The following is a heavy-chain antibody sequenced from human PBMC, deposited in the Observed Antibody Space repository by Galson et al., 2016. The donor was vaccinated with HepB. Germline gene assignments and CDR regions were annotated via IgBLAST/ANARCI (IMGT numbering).Heavy chain of an antibody. J-gene: IGHJ4*02. D-gene: IGHD4-23*01. Sequence: SLRLSCAASGFTFSSYGMHWVRQAPGKGLEWVALMIYDGSKQYYADSVKGRFTISRDSSTLYLQMNSLRAEDTAVYYCARDRLASGNHLDYWGQGTLVTVSS. CDR1: GFTFSSYG. CDR2: MIYDGSKQ. V-gene: IGHV3-30*03. CDR3: ARDRLASGNHLDY.